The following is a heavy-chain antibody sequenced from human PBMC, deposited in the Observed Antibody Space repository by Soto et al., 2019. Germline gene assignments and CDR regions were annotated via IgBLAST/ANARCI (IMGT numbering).Heavy chain of an antibody. V-gene: IGHV3-33*01. Sequence: QVQLVESGGGVVQPGRSLRLSCAASGFTFSSYGMHWVRQAPGKGLEWVAVIWYDGSNKYYADSVKGRFTISRDNSKNTLYLQMNSLRAEDTAVYYCARSRLIYCYYGMDVWGQGTTVTVSS. J-gene: IGHJ6*02. CDR1: GFTFSSYG. CDR2: IWYDGSNK. D-gene: IGHD6-25*01. CDR3: ARSRLIYCYYGMDV.